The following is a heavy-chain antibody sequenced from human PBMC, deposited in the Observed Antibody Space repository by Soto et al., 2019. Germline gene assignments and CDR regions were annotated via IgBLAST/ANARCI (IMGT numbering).Heavy chain of an antibody. CDR2: ITGSGGNT. CDR1: GFTFSSYA. J-gene: IGHJ4*02. V-gene: IGHV3-23*01. CDR3: ERPNLYCSSTSCYDY. Sequence: PGGSLRLSCTASGFTFSSYAMSWVRQAPGTGLEWVSAITGSGGNTYYADSLKGRFTISRDNSKNTVYLQMNSLRAEDTAVYHCERPNLYCSSTSCYDYWGQGTLVTVSS. D-gene: IGHD2-2*01.